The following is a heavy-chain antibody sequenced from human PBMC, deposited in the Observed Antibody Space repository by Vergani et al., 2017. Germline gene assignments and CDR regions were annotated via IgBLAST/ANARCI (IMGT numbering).Heavy chain of an antibody. J-gene: IGHJ6*02. V-gene: IGHV1-69*12. Sequence: QVQLVQSGAEVKKPGSSVKVSCKASGCTFSSFAISWVRQAPGQGLEWMGGIIPIFGTANYAQKFQGRVTITADESTSTAYMELSSLRSEDTAVYYCARDLSSQVGATDYYYGMDVWGQGTTVTVSS. D-gene: IGHD1-26*01. CDR2: IIPIFGTA. CDR3: ARDLSSQVGATDYYYGMDV. CDR1: GCTFSSFA.